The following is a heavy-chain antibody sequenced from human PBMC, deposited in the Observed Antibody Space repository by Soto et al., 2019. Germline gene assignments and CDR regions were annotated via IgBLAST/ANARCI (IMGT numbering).Heavy chain of an antibody. CDR2: INAGNGNT. V-gene: IGHV1-3*01. CDR3: ARTNTIFGVVIIPSGAFDI. CDR1: GYTFTSYA. Sequence: GASVKVSCKASGYTFTSYAMHWVRQAPGQRLEWMGWINAGNGNTKYSQKFQGRVTITRDTSASTAYMELSSLRSEDTAVYYCARTNTIFGVVIIPSGAFDIWGQGTMVTVS. J-gene: IGHJ3*02. D-gene: IGHD3-3*01.